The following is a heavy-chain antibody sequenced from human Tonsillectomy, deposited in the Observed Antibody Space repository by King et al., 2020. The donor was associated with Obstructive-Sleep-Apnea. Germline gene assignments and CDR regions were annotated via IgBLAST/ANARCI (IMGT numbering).Heavy chain of an antibody. V-gene: IGHV3-30*18. CDR1: GFTFSSYG. J-gene: IGHJ4*02. CDR2: ISYDGSKK. CDR3: AKDLAVAGNYYFDY. D-gene: IGHD6-19*01. Sequence: HVQLVQSGGGVVQPGRSLRLSCAASGFTFSSYGMHWVRPAPGKGLEGVAVISYDGSKKYYTDSVKGRFTISRDNSKNTLYLQMNSLRAEDTAVYYCAKDLAVAGNYYFDYWGQGTLVTVSS.